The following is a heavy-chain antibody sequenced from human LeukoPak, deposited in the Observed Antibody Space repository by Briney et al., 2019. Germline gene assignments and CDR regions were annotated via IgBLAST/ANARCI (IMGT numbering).Heavy chain of an antibody. Sequence: SVKVSCKASGYTFTGYYMHWVQQAPGQGLEWMGGIIPIFGTANYAQKFQGRVTITADESTSTAYMELSSLRSEDTAVYYCARGEGGYDYAPPQYYYGMDVWGQGTTVTVSS. V-gene: IGHV1-69*13. J-gene: IGHJ6*02. CDR2: IIPIFGTA. CDR1: GYTFTGYY. D-gene: IGHD5-12*01. CDR3: ARGEGGYDYAPPQYYYGMDV.